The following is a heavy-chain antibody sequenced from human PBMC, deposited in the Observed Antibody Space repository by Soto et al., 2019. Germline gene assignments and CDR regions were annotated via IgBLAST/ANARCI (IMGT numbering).Heavy chain of an antibody. CDR3: ASNGYYDFWSGPRFDP. Sequence: GGSLRLSCAASGFTVSSNYMSWVRQAPGKGLEWVSVIYSGGSTYYADSVKGRFTISRDNSKNTLYLQMNSLRAEDTAVYYCASNGYYDFWSGPRFDPWGQGTLVTVSS. CDR1: GFTVSSNY. V-gene: IGHV3-66*01. CDR2: IYSGGST. D-gene: IGHD3-3*01. J-gene: IGHJ5*02.